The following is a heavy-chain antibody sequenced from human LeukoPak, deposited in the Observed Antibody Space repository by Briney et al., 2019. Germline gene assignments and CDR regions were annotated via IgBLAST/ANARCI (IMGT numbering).Heavy chain of an antibody. CDR1: GYTFTDYY. CDR3: ARGGHYRLHYYESSGDY. V-gene: IGHV1-2*02. J-gene: IGHJ4*02. CDR2: INPTSGGT. D-gene: IGHD3-22*01. Sequence: ASVRVSCKASGYTFTDYYVHWVRQAPGQGLEWMGWINPTSGGTNYAQKFQDRVTLTRDTSITTAYMELNRLYSDDTAIYYCARGGHYRLHYYESSGDYWGQGTLVTVSS.